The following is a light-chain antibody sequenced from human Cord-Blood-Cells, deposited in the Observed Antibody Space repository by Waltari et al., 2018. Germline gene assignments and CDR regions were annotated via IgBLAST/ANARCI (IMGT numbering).Light chain of an antibody. CDR2: DDS. CDR3: QVWDSSSDHWV. CDR1: NIGSKS. Sequence: SYVLTQPPSVSVAPGKTARITCGGNNIGSKSVHWYQQKPGQAPVLVVYDDSDRPSGIPGRFSGSNSGNTATLTISRFEAGDEADDYCQVWDSSSDHWVFGGGTKLTVL. J-gene: IGLJ3*02. V-gene: IGLV3-21*03.